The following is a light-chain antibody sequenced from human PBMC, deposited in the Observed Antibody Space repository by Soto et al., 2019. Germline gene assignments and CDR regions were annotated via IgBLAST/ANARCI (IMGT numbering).Light chain of an antibody. Sequence: EIVFTQSPFTLSLSPGERATLSCRASQSVSSYLAWYQQKPGQAPRLLIYDASNRATGIPARFSGGGSGTDFTLTIDNLEPEDFAVYYCFQRSHWPRTFGQGTKVDIK. CDR2: DAS. J-gene: IGKJ1*01. CDR1: QSVSSY. CDR3: FQRSHWPRT. V-gene: IGKV3-11*01.